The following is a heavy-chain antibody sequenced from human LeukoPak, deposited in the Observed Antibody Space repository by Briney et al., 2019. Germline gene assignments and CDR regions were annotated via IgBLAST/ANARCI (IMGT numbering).Heavy chain of an antibody. CDR3: AKGLRRYYDILTGYYQYYYYMDV. D-gene: IGHD3-9*01. CDR1: GFTFSSYG. CDR2: ISGSGGST. Sequence: GGTLRLSCAASGFTFSSYGMSWVRQAPGKGLEWVSAISGSGGSTYYADSVKGRFTISRDNSKNTLYLQMNSLRAEDTAVYYCAKGLRRYYDILTGYYQYYYYMDVWGKGTTVTISS. V-gene: IGHV3-23*01. J-gene: IGHJ6*03.